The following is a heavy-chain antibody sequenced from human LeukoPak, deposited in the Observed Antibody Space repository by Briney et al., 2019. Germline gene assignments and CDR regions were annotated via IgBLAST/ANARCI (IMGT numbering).Heavy chain of an antibody. CDR2: ISAYNGNT. CDR1: GYTFTSYG. D-gene: IGHD3-22*01. V-gene: IGHV1-18*01. Sequence: GATVKVCCKASGYTFTSYGISWVRQAPGQGLEWMGWISAYNGNTNYAQKLQGRVTMTTDTSTSTAYVELRSLRSDDTAVYYCARPLSSGYSHFDYWGQGTLVTVSS. CDR3: ARPLSSGYSHFDY. J-gene: IGHJ4*02.